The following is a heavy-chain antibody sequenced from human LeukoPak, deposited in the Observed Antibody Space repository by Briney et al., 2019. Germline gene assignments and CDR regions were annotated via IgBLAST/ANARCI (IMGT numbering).Heavy chain of an antibody. CDR3: VSLGYSSSSVRY. D-gene: IGHD6-6*01. Sequence: PGGSLRLSCAASRFTFSTYWMHWVRQAPGKGLEWVAIISYDGGNKYYADSVKGRFTISRDNSKNTLYLQMNSLRAEDTAVYFCVSLGYSSSSVRYWGQGTLVTVSS. CDR1: RFTFSTYW. CDR2: ISYDGGNK. J-gene: IGHJ4*02. V-gene: IGHV3-30*03.